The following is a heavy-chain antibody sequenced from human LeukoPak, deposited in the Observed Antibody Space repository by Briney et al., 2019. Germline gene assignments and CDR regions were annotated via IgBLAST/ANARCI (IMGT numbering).Heavy chain of an antibody. V-gene: IGHV4-38-2*02. CDR3: ARQGGGYCSSTRCYSALDI. Sequence: SETLSLTCTVSGYSISSGYYWDWIRQPPGKGLEWIGNIYHSGNTYYNPSLKSRVTISVDTSKNQFSLKLNSVTAADAAVYYCARQGGGYCSSTRCYSALDIWGQGTMVTVSS. D-gene: IGHD2-2*02. CDR1: GYSISSGYY. J-gene: IGHJ3*02. CDR2: IYHSGNT.